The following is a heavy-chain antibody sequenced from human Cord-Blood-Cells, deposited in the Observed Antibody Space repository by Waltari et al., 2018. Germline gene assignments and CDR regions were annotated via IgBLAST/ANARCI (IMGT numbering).Heavy chain of an antibody. CDR1: GGTFSSYA. CDR3: AVRSQSGSYYAFDI. Sequence: QVQLVQSGAEVKKPGSSVKVSCKASGGTFSSYAISWVRQAPGQGLEWMGGLIPIVGTANDAQKFQGRVTITADESTSTAYMELSSLRSEDTAVYYCAVRSQSGSYYAFDIWGQGTVVTVSS. J-gene: IGHJ3*02. V-gene: IGHV1-69*12. D-gene: IGHD1-26*01. CDR2: LIPIVGTA.